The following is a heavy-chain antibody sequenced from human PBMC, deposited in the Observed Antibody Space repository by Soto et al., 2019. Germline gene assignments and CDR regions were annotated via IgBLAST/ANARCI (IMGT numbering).Heavy chain of an antibody. D-gene: IGHD3-3*01. Sequence: ASVKVSCKTSGYTFNTYGINWVRQAPGQGLELMGWISAYDGKTTYAEKFQGRVTLTTDTSTSTAYMELRSLRSDDTAIYYCARDPHEFWTSYWFDSWRHVTLVTVSS. CDR3: ARDPHEFWTSYWFDS. CDR2: ISAYDGKT. V-gene: IGHV1-18*01. CDR1: GYTFNTYG. J-gene: IGHJ5*01.